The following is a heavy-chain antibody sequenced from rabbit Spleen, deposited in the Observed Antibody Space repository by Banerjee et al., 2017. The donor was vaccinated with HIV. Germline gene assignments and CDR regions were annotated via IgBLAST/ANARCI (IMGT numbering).Heavy chain of an antibody. CDR3: ARDGAGGSYFAL. D-gene: IGHD8-1*01. CDR1: GFTLSSYY. V-gene: IGHV1S7*01. CDR2: IDPVFGIT. Sequence: QSLEEPGGGLVQPGGSLKLSCKASGFTLSSYYMNWVRQAPGKGLEWIGYIDPVFGITYYANWVNGRFSISRENAQNTVFLQMTSLTAADTATYFCARDGAGGSYFALWGPGTLVTVS. J-gene: IGHJ4*01.